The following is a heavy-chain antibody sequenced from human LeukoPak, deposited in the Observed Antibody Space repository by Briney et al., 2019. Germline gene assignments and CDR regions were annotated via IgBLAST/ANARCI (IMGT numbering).Heavy chain of an antibody. CDR2: INTNTGNP. V-gene: IGHV7-4-1*02. CDR1: GYIFRSYA. D-gene: IGHD5-12*01. Sequence: ASVKVSCKTSGYIFRSYAINWVRQAPGQGLEWMGAINTNTGNPTYAQGFTGRFVFSLDTSVTTAYLQISSLKPDDTAVYYCARVFVGYGGPDRPFDYGGQEPLATVS. J-gene: IGHJ4*02. CDR3: ARVFVGYGGPDRPFDY.